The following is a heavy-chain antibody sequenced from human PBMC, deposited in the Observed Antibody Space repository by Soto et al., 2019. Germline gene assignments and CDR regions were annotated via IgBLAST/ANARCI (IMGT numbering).Heavy chain of an antibody. D-gene: IGHD3-3*01. CDR3: DNCHGDYEFTCEY. V-gene: IGHV3-48*02. Sequence: EVQLVESGGGLVQPGGSLRLSCEGSGFTFTDYSMLWVRQAPGKGLEWVSYISSTSNIAFYVDSVEGRFTTSRDNAKNSLYLQMNSLSDEDTAVYYCDNCHGDYEFTCEYWGQGPLVTVSS. J-gene: IGHJ4*02. CDR1: GFTFTDYS. CDR2: ISSTSNIA.